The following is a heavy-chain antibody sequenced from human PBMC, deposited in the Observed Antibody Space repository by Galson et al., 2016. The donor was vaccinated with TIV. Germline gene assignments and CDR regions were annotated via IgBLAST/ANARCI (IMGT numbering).Heavy chain of an antibody. Sequence: ETLSLTCDVSGFSISSGSFWGWISQPPGKGLERNGSISHSGIAHYNPSLMSRVTMSVDTSKNRFSLKLSSVTAADTAVYYCTREIAGTTVHSWGQGALVTVSS. J-gene: IGHJ4*02. V-gene: IGHV4-38-2*02. CDR3: TREIAGTTVHS. CDR1: GFSISSGSF. CDR2: ISHSGIA. D-gene: IGHD1-7*01.